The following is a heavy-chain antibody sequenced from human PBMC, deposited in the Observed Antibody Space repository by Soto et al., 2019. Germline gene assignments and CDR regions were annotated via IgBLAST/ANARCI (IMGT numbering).Heavy chain of an antibody. CDR1: GFTFSSYG. Sequence: GGSLRLSCAASGFTFSSYGMHWVRQAPGKGLEWVAVIWYDGSNKYYADSVKGRFTISIDNSKNTLYLQLNSLRAEDTAVYYCARDGPYSSSWYEYYYYYYGMDVWRQGTTVTVS. CDR2: IWYDGSNK. D-gene: IGHD6-13*01. CDR3: ARDGPYSSSWYEYYYYYYGMDV. V-gene: IGHV3-33*01. J-gene: IGHJ6*02.